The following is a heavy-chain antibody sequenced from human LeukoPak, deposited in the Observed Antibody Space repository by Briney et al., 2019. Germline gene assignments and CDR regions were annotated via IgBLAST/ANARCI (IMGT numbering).Heavy chain of an antibody. CDR2: ISFDGAYR. CDR1: GFTSSA. J-gene: IGHJ4*02. V-gene: IGHV3-30*04. Sequence: PGGSLRLSCAASGFTSSAIHWVRQSPGKGLEWLAIISFDGAYRYYADSVKGRFTISRDNAKNSLYLQMNSLRAEDTAVYYCARPSTRYYYGSGRSNYFDYWGQGTLVTVSS. CDR3: ARPSTRYYYGSGRSNYFDY. D-gene: IGHD3-10*01.